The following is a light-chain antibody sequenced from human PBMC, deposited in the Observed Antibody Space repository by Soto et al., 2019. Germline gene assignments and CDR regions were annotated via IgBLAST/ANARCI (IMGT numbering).Light chain of an antibody. CDR2: AVS. CDR3: QLSYNTPYT. J-gene: IGKJ2*01. V-gene: IGKV1-39*01. Sequence: DIQMTQSPSSLSASVGDRVTITCRASQSITSYLNWYQHKPGRAPMLLIYAVSNLQRGVPSRFSGSGSGTDFTLTISGLQPEDLGTYYCQLSYNTPYTFGQGTKLQIK. CDR1: QSITSY.